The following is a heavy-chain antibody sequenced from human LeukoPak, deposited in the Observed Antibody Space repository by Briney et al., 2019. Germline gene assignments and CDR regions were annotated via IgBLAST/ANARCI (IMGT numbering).Heavy chain of an antibody. CDR1: GFTFSSYE. V-gene: IGHV3-48*03. CDR2: ISGSGSTI. D-gene: IGHD3-10*01. J-gene: IGHJ6*03. Sequence: PGGSLRLSCAASGFTFSSYEMSWVRQAPGKGLEWVSYISGSGSTIYYADSVQGRFTISRDNAKNSLYLQMNSLRAEDTAVYYCVREGAPSGSFRYYYYYMDVWGKGTTVTVSS. CDR3: VREGAPSGSFRYYYYYMDV.